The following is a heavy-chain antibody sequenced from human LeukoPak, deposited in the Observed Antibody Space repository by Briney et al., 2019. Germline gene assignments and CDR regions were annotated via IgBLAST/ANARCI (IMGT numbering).Heavy chain of an antibody. D-gene: IGHD6-19*01. CDR3: ARFHGSGWYLGVGHNPLCYYYYGMDV. J-gene: IGHJ6*02. CDR1: GGSFSGYY. Sequence: SETLSLTCAVYGGSFSGYYWSWIRQPPGKGLEWIGEINHSGSTNYNPSLKSRVTISVDTSKNQFSLKLSSVTAADTAVYYCARFHGSGWYLGVGHNPLCYYYYGMDVWGQGTTVTVSS. V-gene: IGHV4-34*01. CDR2: INHSGST.